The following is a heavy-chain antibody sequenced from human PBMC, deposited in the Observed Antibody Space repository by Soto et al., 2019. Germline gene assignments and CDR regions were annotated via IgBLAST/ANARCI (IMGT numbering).Heavy chain of an antibody. D-gene: IGHD2-8*01. CDR2: ISAYNGNT. J-gene: IGHJ6*03. Sequence: ASVKVSCKASGYTFTSYGISWVRQAPGQGLEWMGWISAYNGNTNYAQKLQGRVTMTTDTSTSTAYMELRSLRSDDTAVYYCARDGFRREKMYLPMEVWGKGTTVTVSS. CDR3: ARDGFRREKMYLPMEV. CDR1: GYTFTSYG. V-gene: IGHV1-18*01.